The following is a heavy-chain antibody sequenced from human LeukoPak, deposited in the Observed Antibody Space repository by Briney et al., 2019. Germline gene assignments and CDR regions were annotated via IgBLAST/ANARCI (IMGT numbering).Heavy chain of an antibody. CDR2: ISSSSSTI. CDR3: AKAKGYCSSTSCYEGGYYFDY. CDR1: GFTFSSYG. Sequence: GGSLRLSCAASGFTFSSYGMTWVRQAPGKGLEWVSYISSSSSTIYYADSVKGRFTISRDNAKNSLYLQMNSLRAEDTAVYYCAKAKGYCSSTSCYEGGYYFDYWGQGTLVTVSS. D-gene: IGHD2-2*01. V-gene: IGHV3-48*01. J-gene: IGHJ4*02.